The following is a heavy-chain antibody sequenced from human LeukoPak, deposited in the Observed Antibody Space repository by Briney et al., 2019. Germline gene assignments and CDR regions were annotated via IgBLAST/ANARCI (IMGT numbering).Heavy chain of an antibody. CDR3: ARAHHRRVYDYVWGSYPY. CDR2: ISPSTTI. J-gene: IGHJ4*02. V-gene: IGHV3-48*01. Sequence: GGSLRLSCGVSGFTLSSYSMNWVRQAPGKGLEWISYISPSTTIYYADSVKGRFTISRDNAQNSLYLLMNSLRAEDTAVYYCARAHHRRVYDYVWGSYPYWGQGTLVTVSS. D-gene: IGHD3-16*02. CDR1: GFTLSSYS.